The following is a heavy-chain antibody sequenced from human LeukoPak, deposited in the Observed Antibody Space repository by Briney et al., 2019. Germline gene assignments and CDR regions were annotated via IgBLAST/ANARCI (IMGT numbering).Heavy chain of an antibody. CDR3: ARDQRPLIVGAKSNAFDI. CDR2: IYTSGST. D-gene: IGHD1-26*01. Sequence: PSETLSLTCTVSGGSISSYYWSWIRQPAGKGLEWIGRIYTSGSTNYNPSLKSRVTMSVDTSKNQFSLKLSSVTAADTAVYYCARDQRPLIVGAKSNAFDIWGQGTMVTVSS. J-gene: IGHJ3*02. CDR1: GGSISSYY. V-gene: IGHV4-4*07.